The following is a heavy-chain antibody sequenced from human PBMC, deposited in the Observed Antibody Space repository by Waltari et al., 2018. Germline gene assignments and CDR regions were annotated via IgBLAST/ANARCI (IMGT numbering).Heavy chain of an antibody. CDR2: ISYSGTTI. D-gene: IGHD4-17*01. Sequence: PGKGLEWVSYISYSGTTIYYADSVKGRFTISRDNAKNSLYLQMNTLRAEDTAVYYCARDGRLRPFWYFDLWGRGTLVTVSS. CDR3: ARDGRLRPFWYFDL. V-gene: IGHV3-48*03. J-gene: IGHJ2*01.